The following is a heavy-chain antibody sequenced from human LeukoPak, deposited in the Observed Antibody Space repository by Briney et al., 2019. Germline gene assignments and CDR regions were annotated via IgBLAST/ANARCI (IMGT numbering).Heavy chain of an antibody. D-gene: IGHD3-3*01. CDR2: INHSGST. V-gene: IGHV4-34*01. Sequence: SETLSLTCAVYGGSFSGYYWSWTRQPPGKGLEWIGEINHSGSTNYNPSLKRRGTISVDTSKNQFSLKLSSVTAADTAVYYCARITYYDFWSGYYRYYYYMDVWGKGTTVTVSS. CDR3: ARITYYDFWSGYYRYYYYMDV. CDR1: GGSFSGYY. J-gene: IGHJ6*03.